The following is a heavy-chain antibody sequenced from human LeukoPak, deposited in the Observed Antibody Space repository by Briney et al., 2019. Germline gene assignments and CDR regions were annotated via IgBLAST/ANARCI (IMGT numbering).Heavy chain of an antibody. Sequence: GGSLRLSCAASGFTFSDYYMSWIRQAPGKGLEWVAYISSSGSTIYYAYSVNGRFTIYRHNAKNSLYLQMTSLRAEDTAVYYCARVDSSGYYHDAFDIWGQGTMVTVSS. V-gene: IGHV3-11*04. CDR2: ISSSGSTI. CDR1: GFTFSDYY. CDR3: ARVDSSGYYHDAFDI. J-gene: IGHJ3*02. D-gene: IGHD3-22*01.